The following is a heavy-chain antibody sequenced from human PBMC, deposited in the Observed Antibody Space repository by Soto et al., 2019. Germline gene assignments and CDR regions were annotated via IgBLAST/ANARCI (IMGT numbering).Heavy chain of an antibody. CDR1: GFTFSSYG. CDR3: ARGVSYFDY. CDR2: IWYDGSNK. V-gene: IGHV3-33*01. D-gene: IGHD2-21*01. Sequence: XGSLGLSCAASGFTFSSYGMHGVRQAPGKGLEWVAVIWYDGSNKYYADSVKGRFTISRDNSKNTLYLQMNSLRAEDTAVYYCARGVSYFDYWGQGTLVTVSS. J-gene: IGHJ4*02.